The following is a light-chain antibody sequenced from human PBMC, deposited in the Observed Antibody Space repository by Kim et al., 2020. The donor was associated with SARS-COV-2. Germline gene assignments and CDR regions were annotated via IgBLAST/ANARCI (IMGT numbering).Light chain of an antibody. J-gene: IGLJ2*01. CDR1: SSDIGTYNS. Sequence: GQSITISCTGTSSDIGTYNSVSWYQQHPGKVPKLIILDVIKWPSGVSNRFSGSKSGNTAFLTISGLQAEDEADYYCSSYRSSNTVVFGGGTKVTVL. CDR2: DVI. V-gene: IGLV2-14*04. CDR3: SSYRSSNTVV.